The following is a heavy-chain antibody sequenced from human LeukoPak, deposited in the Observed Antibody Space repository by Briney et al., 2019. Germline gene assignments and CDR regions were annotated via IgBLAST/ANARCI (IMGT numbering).Heavy chain of an antibody. V-gene: IGHV3-21*01. J-gene: IGHJ4*02. CDR3: ARGRPLLYSSGWSSDY. Sequence: GGSLRLSCAASGFTFSNYSMAWVRQAPGKGLEWVSFISSSSSYIYYADSVEGRFTISRDNAKNSLYLQANSLRAEDTAVYYCARGRPLLYSSGWSSDYWGQGALVTVSS. CDR2: ISSSSSYI. D-gene: IGHD6-19*01. CDR1: GFTFSNYS.